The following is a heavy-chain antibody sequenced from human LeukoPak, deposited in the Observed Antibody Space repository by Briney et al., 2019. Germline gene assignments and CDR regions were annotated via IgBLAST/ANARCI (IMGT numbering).Heavy chain of an antibody. CDR3: AGLYVRWE. CDR1: GGSISSYY. Sequence: SETLSLTCTVSGGSISSYYWGWIRQPPGKGLEWIGSIYYSGSTYYNPSLKSRVTISVDTSKNQFSLKLSSVTAADTAVYYCAGLYVRWEWGQGTLVTVSS. D-gene: IGHD1-26*01. CDR2: IYYSGST. V-gene: IGHV4-39*01. J-gene: IGHJ4*02.